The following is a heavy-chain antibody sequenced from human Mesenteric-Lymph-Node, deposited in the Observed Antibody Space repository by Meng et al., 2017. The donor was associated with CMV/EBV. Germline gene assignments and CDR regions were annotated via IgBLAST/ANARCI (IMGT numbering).Heavy chain of an antibody. CDR3: AKEGETGTTYGLSWFDP. J-gene: IGHJ5*02. D-gene: IGHD1-1*01. CDR1: GFTFDDYA. CDR2: ISWNSGRI. V-gene: IGHV3-9*01. Sequence: GGSLRLSCAASGFTFDDYAMHWVRQAPGKGLEWVSAISWNSGRIGYADSVKGRFTISRDNAKNSLYLQMNSLRAEDKAWYYCAKEGETGTTYGLSWFDPWGQGTLVTVSS.